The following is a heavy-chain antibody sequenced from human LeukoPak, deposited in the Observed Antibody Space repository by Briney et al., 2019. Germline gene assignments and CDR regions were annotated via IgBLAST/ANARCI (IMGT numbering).Heavy chain of an antibody. Sequence: PSETLSLTCTVSGGSISSYYWSWIRQPAGKGLEWIGRIYTSGSTNYNPSLKSRVTMSVDTSKNQFSLKLSSVTAADTAVYYCARERDQGDFWSGPIYGMDVWGQGTTVTVSS. CDR3: ARERDQGDFWSGPIYGMDV. D-gene: IGHD3-3*01. V-gene: IGHV4-4*07. CDR1: GGSISSYY. CDR2: IYTSGST. J-gene: IGHJ6*02.